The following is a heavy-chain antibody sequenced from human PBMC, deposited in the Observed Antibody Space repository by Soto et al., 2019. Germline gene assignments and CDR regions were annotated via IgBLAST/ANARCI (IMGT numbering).Heavy chain of an antibody. CDR2: FDPENRET. D-gene: IGHD3-10*01. CDR3: ATFEFRINFIRGVPKVAYAFDI. Sequence: QAQLIQSGAEVKKPGASVKVSCKVSGYILTELSMHWVRQAPGKGLEWMGGFDPENRETIYAQKFQGRVTMTEDTSTDTGYMELSSLTSEDTAVYYCATFEFRINFIRGVPKVAYAFDIWGQGTIVTVSS. V-gene: IGHV1-24*01. CDR1: GYILTELS. J-gene: IGHJ3*02.